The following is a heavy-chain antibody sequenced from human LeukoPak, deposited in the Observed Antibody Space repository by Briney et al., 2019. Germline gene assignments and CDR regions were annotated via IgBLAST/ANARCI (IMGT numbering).Heavy chain of an antibody. D-gene: IGHD2-2*01. CDR3: ARIRYCSSTSCWDYFDY. Sequence: PGGSLRLSCAASGFTFDDYGMSWVRQAPGKGLEWVSGINWNGGSTGYADSVKGRFTISRDNAKNSLYLQMNSLRAEDTALYYCARIRYCSSTSCWDYFDYWGQGTLVTVSS. CDR2: INWNGGST. V-gene: IGHV3-20*04. J-gene: IGHJ4*02. CDR1: GFTFDDYG.